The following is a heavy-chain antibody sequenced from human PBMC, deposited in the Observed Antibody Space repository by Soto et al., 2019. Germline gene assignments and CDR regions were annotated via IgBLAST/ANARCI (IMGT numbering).Heavy chain of an antibody. V-gene: IGHV3-30-3*01. J-gene: IGHJ6*02. D-gene: IGHD5-12*01. Sequence: GGSLRLSCAASGFTFSSYAMHWVRQAPGKGLEWVAVISYDGSNKYYADSVKGRFPISRDNSKNTLYLQMNSLRAEDTAVYYCAREWPDQDYYYYYGMDVWGQGTTVTVSS. CDR2: ISYDGSNK. CDR1: GFTFSSYA. CDR3: AREWPDQDYYYYYGMDV.